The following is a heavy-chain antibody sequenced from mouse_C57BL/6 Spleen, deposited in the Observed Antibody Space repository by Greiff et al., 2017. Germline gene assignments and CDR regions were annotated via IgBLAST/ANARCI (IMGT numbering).Heavy chain of an antibody. J-gene: IGHJ3*01. CDR1: GFSLTSYG. CDR3: AGDYGTWFDY. D-gene: IGHD2-4*01. V-gene: IGHV2-4*01. Sequence: QVQLQQSGPGLVQPSQCLSITCTVSGFSLTSYGVHWVRQPPGKGLEWLGVIWSGGSTDYNAAFISRLSISKDNSKSQVFFKMNSLQAGDTAIYSCAGDYGTWFDYWGQGTLVTVSA. CDR2: IWSGGST.